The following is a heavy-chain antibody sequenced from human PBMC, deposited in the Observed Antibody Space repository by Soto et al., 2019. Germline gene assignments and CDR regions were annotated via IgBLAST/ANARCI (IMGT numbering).Heavy chain of an antibody. D-gene: IGHD5-12*01. J-gene: IGHJ4*02. CDR1: GFTFSSYA. CDR2: ISGSGGST. Sequence: GGSLRLSCAASGFTFSSYAMSWVRQAPGKGLEWVSAISGSGGSTYYADSVKGRFTISRDNSKNTPYLQMNSLRAEDTAVYYCAKDLRYSGYAIFDYWGQGTLVTVSS. CDR3: AKDLRYSGYAIFDY. V-gene: IGHV3-23*01.